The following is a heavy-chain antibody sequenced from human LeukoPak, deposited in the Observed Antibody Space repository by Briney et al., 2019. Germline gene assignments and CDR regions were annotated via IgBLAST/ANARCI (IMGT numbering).Heavy chain of an antibody. Sequence: PGGSLRLSCAASGFTFNNYAMHWVRQAPGKGLEWVAVIWYDGSNKYYADSVKGRFTISRDNSKNTLYLQMNTLRAEDTAVYYCARNPGGDLADYFDYGGQGTLVTVSS. D-gene: IGHD1-14*01. V-gene: IGHV3-33*01. CDR1: GFTFNNYA. J-gene: IGHJ4*02. CDR2: IWYDGSNK. CDR3: ARNPGGDLADYFDY.